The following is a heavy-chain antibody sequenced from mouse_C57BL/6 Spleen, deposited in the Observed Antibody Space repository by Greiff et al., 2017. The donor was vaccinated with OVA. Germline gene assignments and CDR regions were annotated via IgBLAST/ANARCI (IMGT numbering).Heavy chain of an antibody. V-gene: IGHV1-78*01. CDR3: ARKGLYYGKGGAMDY. D-gene: IGHD2-1*01. J-gene: IGHJ4*01. Sequence: QVQLQQSDAELVKPGASVKISCKVSGYTFTDHTIHWMKQTPEQGLEWIGYIYPRDGSTKYNEKFKGKAKLTADKSSSTAYMQLNSLTSEDSAVYFCARKGLYYGKGGAMDYWGQGTSVTVSS. CDR2: IYPRDGST. CDR1: GYTFTDHT.